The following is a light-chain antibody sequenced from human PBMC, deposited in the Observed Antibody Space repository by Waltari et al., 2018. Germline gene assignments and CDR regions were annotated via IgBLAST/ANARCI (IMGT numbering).Light chain of an antibody. V-gene: IGLV2-11*01. CDR1: SSDLGGYNY. CDR2: DVS. Sequence: QSALTQPRSVSGSPGQSVTISCTGTSSDLGGYNYVYWHQQHPGKAPKLMIYDVSKRPSGVPDRFSGSKSGNTASLTISGLQAEDEADYYCCSYAGSYTFDVVYGGGTKLTVL. CDR3: CSYAGSYTFDVV. J-gene: IGLJ2*01.